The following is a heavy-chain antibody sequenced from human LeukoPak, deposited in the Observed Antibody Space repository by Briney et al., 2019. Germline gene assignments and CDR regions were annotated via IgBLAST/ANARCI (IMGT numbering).Heavy chain of an antibody. CDR1: GFTFSSYS. V-gene: IGHV3-48*04. J-gene: IGHJ4*02. D-gene: IGHD6-19*01. CDR2: ISSSSSTI. CDR3: AREAGSGSAAFDY. Sequence: GGSLRLSCAASGFTFSSYSMNWVRQAPGKGLEWVSYISSSSSTIYYADSVKGRFTISRDNAKNSLYLQMNSLRAEDTAVYYCAREAGSGSAAFDYWAQGTLVTVS.